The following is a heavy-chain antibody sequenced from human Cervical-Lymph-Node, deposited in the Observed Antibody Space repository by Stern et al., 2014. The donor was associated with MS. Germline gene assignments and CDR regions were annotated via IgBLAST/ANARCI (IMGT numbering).Heavy chain of an antibody. D-gene: IGHD3-3*01. J-gene: IGHJ6*02. Sequence: QVQLVESGPEVKKPGASVTVSCKASGYRFNSYGINWVRQAPGQGLEWMGRVSTDNGNTEYAHKIQGRVTMTTDTSTGTAYMELRSLRSDDTAVYYCARTNPLRFGNFHGIDVWGQGTTVIVSS. CDR1: GYRFNSYG. CDR3: ARTNPLRFGNFHGIDV. V-gene: IGHV1-18*01. CDR2: VSTDNGNT.